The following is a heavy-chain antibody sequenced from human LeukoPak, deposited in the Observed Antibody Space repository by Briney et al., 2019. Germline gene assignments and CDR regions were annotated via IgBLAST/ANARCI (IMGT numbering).Heavy chain of an antibody. Sequence: GGSLRLSCGASGFTFSNYGMLWVRQAPGKGLEWVAFIRYDGNNKLYADSMKGRFTISRDNSKNTLYLHINSLRAEDTAVYYCARVSGYDWESFYDYWGQGTLVTVSS. CDR3: ARVSGYDWESFYDY. V-gene: IGHV3-30*02. D-gene: IGHD5-12*01. CDR1: GFTFSNYG. CDR2: IRYDGNNK. J-gene: IGHJ4*02.